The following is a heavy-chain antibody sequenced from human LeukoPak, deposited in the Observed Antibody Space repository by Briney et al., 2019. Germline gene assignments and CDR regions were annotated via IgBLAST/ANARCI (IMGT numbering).Heavy chain of an antibody. CDR2: MNPNSGNT. CDR1: GYTFTSYD. Sequence: ASVKVSCKASGYTFTSYDINWVRQATGQGLEWMGWMNPNSGNTGYAQKFQGRVTMTRNTSISTAYMELSSLRFEDTAVYYCARGPRVVAVVTQYYYYYYMDVWGKGTTVTISS. CDR3: ARGPRVVAVVTQYYYYYYMDV. J-gene: IGHJ6*03. V-gene: IGHV1-8*01. D-gene: IGHD4-23*01.